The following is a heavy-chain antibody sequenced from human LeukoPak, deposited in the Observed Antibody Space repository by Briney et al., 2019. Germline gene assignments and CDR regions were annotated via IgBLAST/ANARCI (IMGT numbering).Heavy chain of an antibody. CDR1: GFTFSSYG. J-gene: IGHJ4*02. V-gene: IGHV3-33*01. D-gene: IGHD2-15*01. Sequence: GRSLRLSCAASGFTFSSYGMHWVRQAPGKGLEWVAVIWYDGSNKYCADSVKGRFTISRDNSKNTLYLQMNSLRAEDTAVYYCARDLRYCSGGSCYFRALGYWGQGTLVTVSS. CDR3: ARDLRYCSGGSCYFRALGY. CDR2: IWYDGSNK.